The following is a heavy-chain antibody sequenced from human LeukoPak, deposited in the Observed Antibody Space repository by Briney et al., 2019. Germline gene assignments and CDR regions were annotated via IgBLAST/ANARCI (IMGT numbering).Heavy chain of an antibody. Sequence: SETLSLTCAVYGGSFSGYYWSWIRQPPGKGLEWIGEINHSGSTYYNPSLKSRVTISVDTSKNQFSLKLSSVTAADTAVYYCARNYYDSSGYLPFDYWGQGTLVTVSS. CDR3: ARNYYDSSGYLPFDY. CDR1: GGSFSGYY. J-gene: IGHJ4*02. D-gene: IGHD3-22*01. CDR2: INHSGST. V-gene: IGHV4-34*01.